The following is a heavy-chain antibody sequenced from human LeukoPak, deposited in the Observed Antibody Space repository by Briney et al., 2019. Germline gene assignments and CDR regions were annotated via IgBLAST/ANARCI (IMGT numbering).Heavy chain of an antibody. J-gene: IGHJ4*02. D-gene: IGHD3-9*01. Sequence: PSETLSLTCTVSGASISGYYCSWVRQPPGQGLEWIGYIYYSGTTVYNPSLKSRVTMSVDTSKNQFSLRLSSVTAADTAVYYCARHAPAHFDFLCGQGTLVTVSS. CDR2: IYYSGTT. CDR1: GASISGYY. V-gene: IGHV4-59*08. CDR3: ARHAPAHFDFL.